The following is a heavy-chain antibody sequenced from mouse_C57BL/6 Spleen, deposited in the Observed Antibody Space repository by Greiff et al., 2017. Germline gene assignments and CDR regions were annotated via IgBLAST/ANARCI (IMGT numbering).Heavy chain of an antibody. D-gene: IGHD2-4*01. Sequence: QVQLQQPGAELVMPGASVKLSCKASGYTFTSYWMHWVKQRPGQGLEWIGEIDPSDSYTNYNQKFKGKSTLTVDKSSSTAYMQLSSLTSEDSAVYYCARWYDYEGYFDVWGTGTTVTVSS. V-gene: IGHV1-69*01. J-gene: IGHJ1*03. CDR2: IDPSDSYT. CDR1: GYTFTSYW. CDR3: ARWYDYEGYFDV.